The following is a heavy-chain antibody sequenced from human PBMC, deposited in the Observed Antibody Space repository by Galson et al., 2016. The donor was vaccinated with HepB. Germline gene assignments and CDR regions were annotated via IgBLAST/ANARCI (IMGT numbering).Heavy chain of an antibody. CDR2: IYYRGTT. CDR1: GASVSSNKW. Sequence: SETLSLTCTVSGASVSSNKWWTWVRQSPGKGLEWIGEIYYRGTTNYNPSLQRRITISVDKSKNHFYLDLTSVTAADTAVYYCARGDYGLGRGKTSLGYWGRGTLVTVSS. CDR3: ARGDYGLGRGKTSLGY. J-gene: IGHJ4*02. V-gene: IGHV4-4*02. D-gene: IGHD3-10*01.